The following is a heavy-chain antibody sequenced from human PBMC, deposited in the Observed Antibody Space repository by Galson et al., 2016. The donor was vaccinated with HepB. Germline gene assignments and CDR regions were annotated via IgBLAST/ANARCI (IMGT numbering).Heavy chain of an antibody. J-gene: IGHJ4*02. CDR1: GFTFSSYW. V-gene: IGHV3-74*01. CDR3: ARGELLWFGELPDY. Sequence: SLRLSCAASGFTFSSYWMHWVRQAPGKGLVWVSRINSDGSSTSYADSVKGRFTIYRDNAKNTLYLQMNSLRAEDTAVYYCARGELLWFGELPDYWGQGTMVTVAS. CDR2: INSDGSST. D-gene: IGHD3-10*01.